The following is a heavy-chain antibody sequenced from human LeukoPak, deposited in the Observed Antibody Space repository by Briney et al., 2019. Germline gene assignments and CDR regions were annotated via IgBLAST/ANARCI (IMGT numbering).Heavy chain of an antibody. D-gene: IGHD6-19*01. CDR2: ISTSGST. CDR3: AGEVEAGSSGWYPYFDY. J-gene: IGHJ4*02. Sequence: PSETLSLTCTVSGGSFSSYYWSWIRQPAGKGLEWTGRISTSGSTNYNPSLKSRVTMSVDTSKNQFSLKLSSVTAADTAVYYCAGEVEAGSSGWYPYFDYWGQGTLVTVSS. V-gene: IGHV4-4*07. CDR1: GGSFSSYY.